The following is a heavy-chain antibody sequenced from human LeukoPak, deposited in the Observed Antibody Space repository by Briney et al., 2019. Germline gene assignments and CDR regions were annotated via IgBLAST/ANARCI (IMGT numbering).Heavy chain of an antibody. CDR1: GFTFSSYA. V-gene: IGHV3-23*01. J-gene: IGHJ3*02. D-gene: IGHD3-22*01. Sequence: PGGSLRLSCAASGFTFSSYAMSWVRQAPGKGLEWVSAISGSGGSTYYADSVKGRFTISRDNSKNTLYLQMNSLRAEDTAVYYCAKDRWVVVVISDDAFDIWGQGTMVTVSS. CDR2: ISGSGGST. CDR3: AKDRWVVVVISDDAFDI.